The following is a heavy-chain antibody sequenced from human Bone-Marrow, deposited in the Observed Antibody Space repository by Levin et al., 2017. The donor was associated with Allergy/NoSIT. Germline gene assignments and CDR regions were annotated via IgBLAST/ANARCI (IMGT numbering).Heavy chain of an antibody. CDR2: VSHSGIT. CDR1: GGSISSGVYF. Sequence: SQTLSLTCTVSGGSISSGVYFWSWIRQLPGQGLEWIGYVSHSGITFYNQSLKSRVTISGDTSKNLFSLNLSSVTAADTAVYYCARDIAIFGVVLAVNDAFDIWGQGTMVTVSS. D-gene: IGHD3-3*01. J-gene: IGHJ3*02. CDR3: ARDIAIFGVVLAVNDAFDI. V-gene: IGHV4-31*03.